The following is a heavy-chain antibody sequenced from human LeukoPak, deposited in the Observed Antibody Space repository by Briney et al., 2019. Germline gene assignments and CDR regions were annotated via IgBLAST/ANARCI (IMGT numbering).Heavy chain of an antibody. Sequence: ASVKVSFKASGYTFTSYAMRWVRQAPGQRLEWMGWINAGNGNTKYSQKFQGRVTITRDTSASTAYMELSSLRSEDTAVYYCAITMTTVTTGLGYFQHWGQGTLVTVSS. CDR2: INAGNGNT. J-gene: IGHJ1*01. CDR1: GYTFTSYA. D-gene: IGHD4-17*01. CDR3: AITMTTVTTGLGYFQH. V-gene: IGHV1-3*01.